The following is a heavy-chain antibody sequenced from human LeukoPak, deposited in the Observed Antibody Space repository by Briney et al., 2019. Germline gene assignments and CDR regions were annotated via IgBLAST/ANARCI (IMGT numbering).Heavy chain of an antibody. J-gene: IGHJ4*02. CDR1: GYTFTGYY. Sequence: ASVKVSCKASGYTFTGYYMHWVRQAPGQGLEWMGWINPKSGGTNYAQKFQGRVTMTRDTSISTAYMELSGLRSDDTAVYYCARDSPSDYYDSSGYDYWGQGTLVTVSS. D-gene: IGHD3-22*01. CDR3: ARDSPSDYYDSSGYDY. V-gene: IGHV1-2*02. CDR2: INPKSGGT.